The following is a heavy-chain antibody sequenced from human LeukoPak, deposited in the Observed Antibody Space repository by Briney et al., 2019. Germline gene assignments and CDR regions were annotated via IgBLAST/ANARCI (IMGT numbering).Heavy chain of an antibody. CDR2: IIPIFGTA. J-gene: IGHJ3*02. V-gene: IGHV1-69*05. D-gene: IGHD5-24*01. CDR3: ARVRDGYNDAYDI. Sequence: ASVKVSCKASGYTFTSYDINWVRQATGQGLEWMGGIIPIFGTANYAQNFQGRVTMTRDTSTSTVYMELSSLRSEDTAVYYCARVRDGYNDAYDIWGQGTMVTVPS. CDR1: GYTFTSYD.